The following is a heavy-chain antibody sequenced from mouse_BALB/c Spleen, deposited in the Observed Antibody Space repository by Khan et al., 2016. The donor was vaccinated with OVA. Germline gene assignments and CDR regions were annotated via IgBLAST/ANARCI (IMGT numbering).Heavy chain of an antibody. J-gene: IGHJ4*01. CDR1: GFSLTDYG. CDR2: IWGGGST. Sequence: QVQLKQSGPGLVAPSQSLSITCTVSGFSLTDYGVSWIRQPPGKGLEWLGVIWGGGSTYDTSVLKSRLSISKDNSKSQVFLKMISLQTDDTAIYYCAKGIWSYYFTLDYWGQGTSVTVSS. V-gene: IGHV2-6-5*01. CDR3: AKGIWSYYFTLDY. D-gene: IGHD1-1*02.